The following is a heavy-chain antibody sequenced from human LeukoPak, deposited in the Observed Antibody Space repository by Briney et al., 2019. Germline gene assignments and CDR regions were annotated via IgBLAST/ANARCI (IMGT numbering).Heavy chain of an antibody. J-gene: IGHJ4*02. Sequence: GGSLRLSCAASGFTFSNFAMHWVRQAPGKGLEWVAVISYDGSNKFYSDSVKGRFTISRDNSQNTLYVQMDSLRDEDTAVYYCARDWTGTPDYWGQGTLITVFS. CDR2: ISYDGSNK. CDR1: GFTFSNFA. V-gene: IGHV3-30*04. D-gene: IGHD3/OR15-3a*01. CDR3: ARDWTGTPDY.